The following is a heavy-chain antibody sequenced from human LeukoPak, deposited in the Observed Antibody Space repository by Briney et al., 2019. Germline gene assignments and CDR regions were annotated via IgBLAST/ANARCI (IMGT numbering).Heavy chain of an antibody. Sequence: PGGSLRLSCAASGFTFSSYAMSWVRQAPGKGLEWVSAISGSGGSTYYADSVKGRFTISRDNSKNTLYLQMNSLRAEDTAVYYCAKLGGNCSSTSCYREVDYWGQGTLVTVSS. V-gene: IGHV3-23*01. J-gene: IGHJ4*02. CDR1: GFTFSSYA. CDR3: AKLGGNCSSTSCYREVDY. D-gene: IGHD2-2*02. CDR2: ISGSGGST.